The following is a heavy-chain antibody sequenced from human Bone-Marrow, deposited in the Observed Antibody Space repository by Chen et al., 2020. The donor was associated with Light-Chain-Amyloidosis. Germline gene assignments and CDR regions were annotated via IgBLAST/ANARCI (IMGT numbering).Heavy chain of an antibody. CDR3: AKDFRVGATWIGDGWFDP. CDR2: ISYDGSNK. J-gene: IGHJ5*02. D-gene: IGHD1-26*01. CDR1: GFTFSSYG. Sequence: QVQLVESGGGVVQPGRSLRLSCAASGFTFSSYGMHWVRQAPGKGLEWVAVISYDGSNKYYAESVKGRFTISRDNSKNTLYLQMNSLRAEDTAVYYCAKDFRVGATWIGDGWFDPWGQGTLVTVSS. V-gene: IGHV3-30*18.